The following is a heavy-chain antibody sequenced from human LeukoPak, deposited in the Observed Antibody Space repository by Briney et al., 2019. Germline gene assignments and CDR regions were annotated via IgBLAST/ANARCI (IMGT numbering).Heavy chain of an antibody. D-gene: IGHD1-26*01. Sequence: GGSLRLSCAASGFTFTNYWMHWVRQAPGEGLVWVSRINSDGSVTRYADSVKGRFTISRDNAKNTVFPQMNSLRTEDTAVYYCARDRGALDYWGQGTLVTVSS. CDR2: INSDGSVT. V-gene: IGHV3-74*01. CDR3: ARDRGALDY. CDR1: GFTFTNYW. J-gene: IGHJ4*02.